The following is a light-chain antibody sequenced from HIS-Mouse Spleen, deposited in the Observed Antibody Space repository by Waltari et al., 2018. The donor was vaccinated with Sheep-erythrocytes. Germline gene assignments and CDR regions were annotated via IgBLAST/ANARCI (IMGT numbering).Light chain of an antibody. CDR1: SSDVGSYNR. Sequence: QSALTQPASVSGSPGHSITISCTGTSSDVGSYNRFSWYQQHPGKAPKLMIYEGSKRPSGVSNRFSGSKSGNTASLTISGLQAEDEADYYCCSYAGSSTPWVFGGGTKLTVL. J-gene: IGLJ3*02. V-gene: IGLV2-23*01. CDR2: EGS. CDR3: CSYAGSSTPWV.